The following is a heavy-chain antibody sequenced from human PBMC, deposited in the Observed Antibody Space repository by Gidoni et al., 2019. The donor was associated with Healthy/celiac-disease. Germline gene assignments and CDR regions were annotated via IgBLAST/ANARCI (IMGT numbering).Heavy chain of an antibody. CDR2: IYYSGST. CDR1: GGSISSYY. CDR3: ARGGSGSYDYPDYFDY. V-gene: IGHV4-59*01. Sequence: QVQLQESGPGLVKPSETLSLTCTVSGGSISSYYWSWIRQPPGKGLEWIGYIYYSGSTNYNPSLKSRVTISVDTSKNQFSLKLSSVTAADTAVYYCARGGSGSYDYPDYFDYWGQGTLVTVSS. D-gene: IGHD1-26*01. J-gene: IGHJ4*02.